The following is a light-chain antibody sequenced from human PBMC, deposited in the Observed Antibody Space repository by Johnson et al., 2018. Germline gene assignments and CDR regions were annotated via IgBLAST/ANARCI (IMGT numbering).Light chain of an antibody. J-gene: IGLJ1*01. CDR3: GPWDCNLIAGNV. Sequence: QSVLTQPPSVSAAPGQKVTISCSGSSSNIGNNYVSWYQQLPGTAPKLLSYENNKRPSGIPDRFSGSKSVTSATLSITGLRTVDEAEYYCGPWDCNLIAGNVFGTGTKFTVL. V-gene: IGLV1-51*02. CDR1: SSNIGNNY. CDR2: ENN.